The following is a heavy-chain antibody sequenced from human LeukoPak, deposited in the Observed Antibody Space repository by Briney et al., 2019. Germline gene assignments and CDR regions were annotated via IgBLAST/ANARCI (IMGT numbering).Heavy chain of an antibody. V-gene: IGHV3-30*02. CDR1: GFTFSNFG. CDR3: AKDYSDSSGYFRVPHVFDF. Sequence: GGSLRLSCAASGFTFSNFGVHWVRHAPGRGLEWVSFIRYDGSKNYYADSVKGRFTISRDNSKNTLYLQMNSLRAEDTAVYYCAKDYSDSSGYFRVPHVFDFWGQGTLVTVSS. J-gene: IGHJ4*02. D-gene: IGHD3-22*01. CDR2: IRYDGSKN.